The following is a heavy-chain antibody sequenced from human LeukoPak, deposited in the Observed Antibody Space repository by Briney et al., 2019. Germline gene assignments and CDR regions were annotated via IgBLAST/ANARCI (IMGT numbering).Heavy chain of an antibody. CDR3: ARQLGYCSSTSCYGPLDY. Sequence: GGSLRLSCAASGFTFDDYGMSWVRQAPGKGLEWVSGINWNGGSTGYADSVKGRFTISRGNAKNSLYLQMNSLRAEDTALYYCARQLGYCSSTSCYGPLDYWGQGTLVTVSS. CDR2: INWNGGST. D-gene: IGHD2-2*01. V-gene: IGHV3-20*04. CDR1: GFTFDDYG. J-gene: IGHJ4*02.